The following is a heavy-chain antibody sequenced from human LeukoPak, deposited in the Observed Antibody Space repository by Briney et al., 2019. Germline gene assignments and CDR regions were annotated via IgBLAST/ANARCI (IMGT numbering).Heavy chain of an antibody. V-gene: IGHV3-7*03. Sequence: PGGSLRLSCAASGFTFTDYWMSWVRQAPGKGLEWVANIKRDGSEKYYVDSVKGRFTISRDNSKNTLYLQMNSLRAEDTAVYYCAKRYGDYEDYWGQGTLVTVSS. D-gene: IGHD4-17*01. CDR2: IKRDGSEK. CDR1: GFTFTDYW. J-gene: IGHJ4*02. CDR3: AKRYGDYEDY.